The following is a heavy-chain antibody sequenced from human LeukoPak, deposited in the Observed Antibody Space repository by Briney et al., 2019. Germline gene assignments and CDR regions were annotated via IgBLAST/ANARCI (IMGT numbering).Heavy chain of an antibody. CDR3: ARDRDYYGSGSYGPDY. Sequence: SETLSLTCTVSGGSISSPYWTWIRQPPGKGLEWIGSIYQTGSTFYNPSLKSRVTMSVDTSKNQFSLRLSFVTAADTAVYYCARDRDYYGSGSYGPDYWGQGILVSVSS. V-gene: IGHV4-59*04. CDR1: GGSISSPY. J-gene: IGHJ4*02. D-gene: IGHD3-10*01. CDR2: IYQTGST.